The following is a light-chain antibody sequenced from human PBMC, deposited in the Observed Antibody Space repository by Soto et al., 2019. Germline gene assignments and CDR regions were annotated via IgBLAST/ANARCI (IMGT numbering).Light chain of an antibody. Sequence: ESVLTQAPATRSLSPGERATLCYRASQSVSSYLAWYQQKPGQALRLLIYRASTRATGTPATFSGSGSGTQLTLTTTSLQSQDFALSYCQPYHNLWTFGQGTNVDIK. J-gene: IGKJ1*01. V-gene: IGKV3D-15*01. CDR2: RAS. CDR3: QPYHNLWT. CDR1: QSVSSY.